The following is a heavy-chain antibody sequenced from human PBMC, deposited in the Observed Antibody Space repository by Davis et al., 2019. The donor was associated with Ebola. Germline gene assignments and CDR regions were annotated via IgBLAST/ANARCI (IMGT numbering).Heavy chain of an antibody. CDR3: AKEPFWTGYYDY. V-gene: IGHV3-30*18. CDR2: ISSDGNTQ. D-gene: IGHD3/OR15-3a*01. J-gene: IGHJ4*02. CDR1: GFTFSNYG. Sequence: GESLKISCAASGFTFSNYGMHWVRQAPGKGLEWVAIISSDGNTQHYADSVKGRLTISRDNSKNTLFLQMHSLPPEDTAVYYCAKEPFWTGYYDYWGQGTLVTVSS.